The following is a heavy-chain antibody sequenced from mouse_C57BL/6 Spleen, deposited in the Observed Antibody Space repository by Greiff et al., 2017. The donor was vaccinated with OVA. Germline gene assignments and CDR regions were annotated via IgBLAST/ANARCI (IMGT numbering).Heavy chain of an antibody. J-gene: IGHJ3*01. D-gene: IGHD2-3*01. CDR2: ISDGGSYT. CDR3: ARVGSYDGYSWFAY. V-gene: IGHV5-4*03. Sequence: EVMLVESGGSLVKPGGSLKLSCAASGFTFSSYAMSWVRQTPEKRLEWVATISDGGSYTYYPDNVKGRFTISRDNAKNNLYLQMSHLKSEDTAMYYCARVGSYDGYSWFAYWGQGTLVTVSA. CDR1: GFTFSSYA.